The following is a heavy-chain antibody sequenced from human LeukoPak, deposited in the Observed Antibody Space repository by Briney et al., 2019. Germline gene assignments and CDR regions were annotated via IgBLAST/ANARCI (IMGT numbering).Heavy chain of an antibody. V-gene: IGHV4-31*03. CDR1: GASISSGGYY. D-gene: IGHD2-21*02. J-gene: IGHJ4*02. Sequence: KPSETLSLTCTVSGASISSGGYYWSWIRQHPGKGLEWIGYIYYTGSAYYNPSLKSRVTISVDTSNNQFSLKLSSVTAADTAVYFCARDRGDHVSLDWGQGTLVTVSS. CDR3: ARDRGDHVSLD. CDR2: IYYTGSA.